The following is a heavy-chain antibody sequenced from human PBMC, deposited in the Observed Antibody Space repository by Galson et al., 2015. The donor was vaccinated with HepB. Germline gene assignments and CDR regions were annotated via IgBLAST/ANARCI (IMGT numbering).Heavy chain of an antibody. CDR2: INPNSGGT. CDR1: GYTFTGYY. Sequence: SVKVSCKASGYTFTGYYMHWVRQAPGQGLEWMGRINPNSGGTNYAQKFQGRVTMTRDTSISTAYMELSRLRSDDTVVYYCARGGYGSGSYWREYYFDYWGQGTLVTVSS. CDR3: ARGGYGSGSYWREYYFDY. J-gene: IGHJ4*02. V-gene: IGHV1-2*05. D-gene: IGHD3-10*01.